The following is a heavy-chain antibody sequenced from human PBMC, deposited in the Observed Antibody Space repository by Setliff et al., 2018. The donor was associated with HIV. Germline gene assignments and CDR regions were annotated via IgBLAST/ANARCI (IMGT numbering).Heavy chain of an antibody. D-gene: IGHD2-8*01. CDR2: IHTSGST. V-gene: IGHV4-4*09. J-gene: IGHJ3*02. CDR3: AKFYCPHGVCFGFDI. Sequence: PSETLSLTCTVSGGSRTNYWSWIRQPPGKGLEFIGHIHTSGSTIYNPSLKSRLTITIDTSRNQFSLKLTSVTAADTAVYYCAKFYCPHGVCFGFDIWGQETMVTVSS. CDR1: GGSRTNY.